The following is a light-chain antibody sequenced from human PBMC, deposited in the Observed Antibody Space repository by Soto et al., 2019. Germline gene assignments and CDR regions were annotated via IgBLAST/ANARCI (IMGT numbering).Light chain of an antibody. CDR1: QSVGNW. V-gene: IGKV1-5*03. J-gene: IGKJ2*01. CDR2: EAS. CDR3: QQYHTYPRLT. Sequence: DIQMTQSPSTLSASVGDRVTITCRASQSVGNWLAWYQQKAGKAPKFLIYEASSLESGVPSRFSGSGSGTEFPLTISSLQPDDFATYYCQQYHTYPRLTFGQGTRLEIK.